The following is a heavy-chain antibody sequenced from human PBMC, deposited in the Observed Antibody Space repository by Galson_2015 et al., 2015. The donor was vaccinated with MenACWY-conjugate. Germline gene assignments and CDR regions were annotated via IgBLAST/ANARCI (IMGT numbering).Heavy chain of an antibody. J-gene: IGHJ6*03. CDR1: AFTFSSYW. CDR3: ARCPPRCRDGVCYGTHDSPLYYYYMDV. D-gene: IGHD2-8*01. Sequence: QSGAEVKEPGESLKISCKGSAFTFSSYWIGWVRQMPGKGLEWMGFIYPGDSETRYSPSFQGQVTISADKSTKTTYLQWSSLQASDTAMYYCARCPPRCRDGVCYGTHDSPLYYYYMDVWGKGTAVTVSS. V-gene: IGHV5-51*03. CDR2: IYPGDSET.